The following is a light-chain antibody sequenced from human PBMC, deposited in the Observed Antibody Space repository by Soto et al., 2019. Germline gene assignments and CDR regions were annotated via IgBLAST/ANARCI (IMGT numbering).Light chain of an antibody. J-gene: IGKJ2*01. V-gene: IGKV2-28*01. CDR1: QSLLHSNGYNY. CDR3: IQALQTPYT. CDR2: LGS. Sequence: DIVMTQSPLSLPVTPGEPASISCRSSQSLLHSNGYNYLYWYLQKPGQSPQLLIYLGSNRASGVPERFSGSGSGTDFTLKISRVEAEDVGVYYCIQALQTPYTFGQGTKLEIK.